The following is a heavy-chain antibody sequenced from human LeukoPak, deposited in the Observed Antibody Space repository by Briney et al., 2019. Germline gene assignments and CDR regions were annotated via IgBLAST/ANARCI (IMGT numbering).Heavy chain of an antibody. CDR2: INPNSGGT. CDR3: ARDWEYYDFWSGYYFDY. D-gene: IGHD3-3*01. J-gene: IGHJ4*02. V-gene: IGHV1-2*02. Sequence: ASVKVSCKASGYTFTGYYMHWVRQAPGQGLEWMGWINPNSGGTNYAQKFQGRVTMTRDTSISTAYMELSRLRSDDTAVYYCARDWEYYDFWSGYYFDYWGQGTLVTVSS. CDR1: GYTFTGYY.